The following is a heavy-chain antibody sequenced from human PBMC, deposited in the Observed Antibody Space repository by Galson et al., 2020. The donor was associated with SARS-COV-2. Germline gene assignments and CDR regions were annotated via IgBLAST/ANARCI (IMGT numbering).Heavy chain of an antibody. CDR1: GGSISTYY. D-gene: IGHD3-10*01. CDR3: ARHAEGETRKAFDI. CDR2: IYYSGNT. Sequence: ASETLSLTCTVSGGSISTYYWSWIRQPPGKGLEWIGYIYYSGNTNYNPSLKSRVTISVDTSKNQFSLKLSSVTAADTAVYYCARHAEGETRKAFDIWGQGTMVTVSS. J-gene: IGHJ3*02. V-gene: IGHV4-59*08.